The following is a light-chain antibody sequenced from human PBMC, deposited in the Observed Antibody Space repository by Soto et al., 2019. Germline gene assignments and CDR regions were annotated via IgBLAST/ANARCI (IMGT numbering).Light chain of an antibody. CDR2: DAS. CDR3: QQRSNWPIT. CDR1: QSFGSL. Sequence: EIVLTQSPATLSLSQGEGVTLSCRASQSFGSLLAWYQQKPGQAPRLVIYDASNRATGIPARFSGSGSGTDSTLPISTLGPEDGAVYYFQQRSNWPITVGQGTRLESK. V-gene: IGKV3-11*01. J-gene: IGKJ5*01.